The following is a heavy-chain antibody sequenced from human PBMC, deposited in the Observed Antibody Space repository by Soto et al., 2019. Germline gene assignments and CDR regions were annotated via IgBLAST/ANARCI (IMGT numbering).Heavy chain of an antibody. CDR2: IYYSAGT. CDR1: GGSVTSDDSY. CDR3: ARDYNRGWFGH. D-gene: IGHD3-10*01. J-gene: IGHJ5*02. V-gene: IGHV4-61*08. Sequence: HVQLQESGPGLVKPSETLSLTCSVSGGSVTSDDSYWSWIRQSPGKGLEWIGTIYYSAGTNYNPSLKSRVTISIDTTKNQFSLKLSSVTAADTAVYYCARDYNRGWFGHWGQGTLVTVSS.